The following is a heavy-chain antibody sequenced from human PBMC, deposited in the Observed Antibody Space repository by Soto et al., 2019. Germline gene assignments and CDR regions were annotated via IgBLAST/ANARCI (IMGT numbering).Heavy chain of an antibody. V-gene: IGHV3-15*07. J-gene: IGHJ4*02. CDR3: TTVDSSSWYPAFDY. CDR2: IKSKTDGGTT. D-gene: IGHD6-13*01. Sequence: GGSLRLSCAASGFTFSNAWTNWVRQAPGKGLEWVGRIKSKTDGGTTDYAAPVKGRFTISRDDSKNTLYLQMNGLKTEDTAVYYCTTVDSSSWYPAFDYWGQGTLVTVSS. CDR1: GFTFSNAW.